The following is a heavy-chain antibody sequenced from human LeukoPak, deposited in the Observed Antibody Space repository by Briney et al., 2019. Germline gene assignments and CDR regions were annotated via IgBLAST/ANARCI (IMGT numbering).Heavy chain of an antibody. CDR2: ISYDGSNK. J-gene: IGHJ4*02. CDR3: AREGALVPAAPLDY. CDR1: GFTFSSYG. V-gene: IGHV3-30*03. Sequence: PGGSLRLSCAASGFTFSSYGMHWVRQAPGKRLEWVAVISYDGSNKYYADSVKGRFTISRDNSKNTLYLQMNSLRAEDTAVYYCAREGALVPAAPLDYWGQGTLVTVSS. D-gene: IGHD2-2*01.